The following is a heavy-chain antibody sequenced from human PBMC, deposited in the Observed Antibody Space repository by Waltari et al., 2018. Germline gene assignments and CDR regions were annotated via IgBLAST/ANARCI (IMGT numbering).Heavy chain of an antibody. J-gene: IGHJ6*02. D-gene: IGHD5-12*01. CDR2: IYYSGST. V-gene: IGHV4-59*11. Sequence: QVQLQESGPGLVKPSETLSLTCTVSGGSISSHYWSWIRQPPGKGLEWIGYIYYSGSTNYNPSLKSRVTISVDTSKNQFSLKLSSVTAADTAVYYCARDAGYGRYYYYGMDVWGQGTTVTVSS. CDR3: ARDAGYGRYYYYGMDV. CDR1: GGSISSHY.